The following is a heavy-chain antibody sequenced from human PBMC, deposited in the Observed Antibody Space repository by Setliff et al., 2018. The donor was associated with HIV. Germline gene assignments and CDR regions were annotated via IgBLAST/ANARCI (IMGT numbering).Heavy chain of an antibody. CDR1: GGALSGYS. D-gene: IGHD1-26*01. CDR3: GRGPRIVGASWAVIDY. J-gene: IGHJ4*02. V-gene: IGHV4-34*01. Sequence: PSETLSLTCDVYGGALSGYSRSWIRQPPGKGLEWIGEIFHNGTIKYNPSLKSRVALSIDTSKSQISLTLTSLTTADTAVYYCGRGPRIVGASWAVIDYWGQGKPVTVSS. CDR2: IFHNGTI.